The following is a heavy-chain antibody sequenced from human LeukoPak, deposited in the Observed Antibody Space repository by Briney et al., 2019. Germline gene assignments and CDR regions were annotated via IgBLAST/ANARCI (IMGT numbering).Heavy chain of an antibody. CDR3: AKDRYYYDSSGYYHFFDY. D-gene: IGHD3-22*01. CDR2: ISGSGGGT. V-gene: IGHV3-23*01. Sequence: GGSLRLSCAASGFTFSSYAMSWVRQAPEKGLEWVATISGSGGGTYYADSVRGRFTISRDDSENTLYLQMNSLRAEDTAVYYCAKDRYYYDSSGYYHFFDYWGQGTLVTVSS. CDR1: GFTFSSYA. J-gene: IGHJ4*02.